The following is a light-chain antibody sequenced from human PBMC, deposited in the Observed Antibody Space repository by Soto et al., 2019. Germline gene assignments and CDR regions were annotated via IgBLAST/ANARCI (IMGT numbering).Light chain of an antibody. CDR3: QQYNTYSYT. V-gene: IGKV1-5*01. CDR2: DAS. CDR1: QSISNW. Sequence: DIQMTQSPSTLSASVGDRVTITCWASQSISNWLAWYQQRPGKAPKLLIYDASTLESWVPSRFSGSGSGTEFTLTISGLRPDDFATYYCQQYNTYSYTFGQGTKLEIK. J-gene: IGKJ2*01.